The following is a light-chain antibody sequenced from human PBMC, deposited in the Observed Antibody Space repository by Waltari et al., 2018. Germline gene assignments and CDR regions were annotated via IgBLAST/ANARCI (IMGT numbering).Light chain of an antibody. CDR3: MQGTRWPYT. J-gene: IGKJ2*01. V-gene: IGKV2-30*02. CDR1: QSLVPVDGNTY. Sequence: VMTQSPVSLSVTLGQAASISCNSSQSLVPVDGNTYLNWFHQRPGQSPRRLIYWVFNRDSGVPDRFSGSGSGTDFTLRISRVEAEDVGVYYCMQGTRWPYTFGQGTQLDIK. CDR2: WVF.